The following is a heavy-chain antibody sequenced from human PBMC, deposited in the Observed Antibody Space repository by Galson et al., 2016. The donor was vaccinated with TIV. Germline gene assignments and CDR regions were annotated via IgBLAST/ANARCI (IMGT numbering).Heavy chain of an antibody. Sequence: SVKVSCKASGFNFSDYHFHWVRQAPGQGLEWMGWINPTSGGTKYAQKFQARVTLTRDTSINTAHMEMSRLKSDDTAVYFCARDQSMIGDYYFDLWGRGTLVTVSS. CDR1: GFNFSDYH. CDR3: ARDQSMIGDYYFDL. V-gene: IGHV1-2*02. D-gene: IGHD3-16*01. J-gene: IGHJ2*01. CDR2: INPTSGGT.